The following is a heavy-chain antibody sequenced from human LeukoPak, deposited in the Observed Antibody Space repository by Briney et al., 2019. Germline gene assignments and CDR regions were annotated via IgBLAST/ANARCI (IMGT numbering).Heavy chain of an antibody. D-gene: IGHD4-23*01. CDR1: GGSITSHY. Sequence: SETLSLTCTVSGGSITSHYWNWIRQPPGKGLEWIGYIYYSGSTNYNPSLKSRVTISVETSKNQFSLKLRSVTAADTAVYYCXRHWXDGNSXXXXYGMDVWGQGTTVTVSS. V-gene: IGHV4-59*08. CDR2: IYYSGST. J-gene: IGHJ6*02. CDR3: XRHWXDGNSXXXXYGMDV.